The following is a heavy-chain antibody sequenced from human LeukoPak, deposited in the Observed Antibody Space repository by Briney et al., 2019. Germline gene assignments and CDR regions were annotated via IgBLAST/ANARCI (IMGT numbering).Heavy chain of an antibody. D-gene: IGHD3-10*01. CDR1: GFTFSNYW. CDR2: INRDGSER. V-gene: IGHV3-7*03. J-gene: IGHJ5*02. CDR3: ARPKDSGFSFGESTNWFDP. Sequence: GSLRLSCAASGFTFSNYWMTWVRQAPGKGLEWVANINRDGSERYYVDSVKGRFTISRDDAKSSLYLQMNSLRAEDTAVYYCARPKDSGFSFGESTNWFDPWGQGTLVTVSS.